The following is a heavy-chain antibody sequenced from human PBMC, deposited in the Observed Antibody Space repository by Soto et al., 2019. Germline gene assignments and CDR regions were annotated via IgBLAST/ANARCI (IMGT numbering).Heavy chain of an antibody. V-gene: IGHV3-15*01. Sequence: EVQLVESGGGLVKPGGSLRLSCAASGFTFSNTWMSWVRQAPGKGLEWVGSIKSKTDGGTPDYAAPVRGRFTISKDDPKHTMNRKMINLKTEDTAMNDCTTDRRYADSGWGQGTLVTVSS. CDR3: TTDRRYADSG. CDR1: GFTFSNTW. J-gene: IGHJ4*02. CDR2: IKSKTDGGTP. D-gene: IGHD4-17*01.